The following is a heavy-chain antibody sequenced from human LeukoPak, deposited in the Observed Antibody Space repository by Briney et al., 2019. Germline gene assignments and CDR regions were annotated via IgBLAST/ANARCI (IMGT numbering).Heavy chain of an antibody. J-gene: IGHJ4*02. CDR2: ISSTTTTI. Sequence: GGSLRLSCAASGFPFSRYSMNWVRQAPGKGLEWVSYISSTTTTIYYADSVKGRFTISRDNAKSSLYLQMNSLTDQDTAVYYCARGWREFYFEYWGQGNLVTASS. D-gene: IGHD3-3*01. CDR3: ARGWREFYFEY. CDR1: GFPFSRYS. V-gene: IGHV3-48*02.